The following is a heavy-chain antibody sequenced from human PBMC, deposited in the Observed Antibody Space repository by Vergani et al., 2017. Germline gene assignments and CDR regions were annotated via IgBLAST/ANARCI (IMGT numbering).Heavy chain of an antibody. J-gene: IGHJ4*02. CDR2: IYWDDDK. CDR3: AHGHFRIAAAGTVWEY. Sequence: QITLKESGPTLVKPTQTLTLTCTFSGFSLSTSGVGVGWIRQPPGKALEWLALIYWDDDKRYSPSLKSRLTITKETSKNQVVLTMTNMDPVDTATYYCAHGHFRIAAAGTVWEYWGQGTLVTVSS. D-gene: IGHD6-13*01. CDR1: GFSLSTSGVG. V-gene: IGHV2-5*02.